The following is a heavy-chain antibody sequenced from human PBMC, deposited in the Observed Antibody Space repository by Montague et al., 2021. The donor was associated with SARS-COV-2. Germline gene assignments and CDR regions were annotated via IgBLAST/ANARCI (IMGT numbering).Heavy chain of an antibody. Sequence: SLSLSLAASGFTFSSYEMNWVRQAPGKGLEWVSYISSTGSTIFYADSVKGRSTISRDNAKNSLYLQMNSLRAEDTAVYYCASRAPTRIVLMVYAIGGYFDYWGQGTLVTVSS. V-gene: IGHV3-48*03. CDR2: ISSTGSTI. D-gene: IGHD2-8*01. CDR1: GFTFSSYE. J-gene: IGHJ4*02. CDR3: ASRAPTRIVLMVYAIGGYFDY.